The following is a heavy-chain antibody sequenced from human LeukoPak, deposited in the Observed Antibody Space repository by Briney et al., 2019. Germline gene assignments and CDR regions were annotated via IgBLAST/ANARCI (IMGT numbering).Heavy chain of an antibody. Sequence: SETLSLTCTVSDGSISGHYWSWIRQPPRKGLEWIGYIHSSGSSNYNPSLKSRVTISVDTSKNQFSLKVYSVTAADTAVYYCERYGDGYRYDSWGQGVLITVSS. CDR1: DGSISGHY. CDR2: IHSSGSS. D-gene: IGHD5-24*01. J-gene: IGHJ5*01. CDR3: ERYGDGYRYDS. V-gene: IGHV4-59*11.